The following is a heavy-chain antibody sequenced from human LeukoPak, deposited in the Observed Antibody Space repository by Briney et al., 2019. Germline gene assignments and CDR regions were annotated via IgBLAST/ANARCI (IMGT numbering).Heavy chain of an antibody. V-gene: IGHV1-2*02. J-gene: IGHJ4*02. Sequence: ASVKVSCKASGYTFTGYYMHWVRQAPGQGLEWMGWINPNSGGTNYAQKFQGRVTMTRDTSISTAYMELSRLRSDDTAVYYCTTGAPTVTAYEFDYWGQGTLVTVSS. D-gene: IGHD4-11*01. CDR3: TTGAPTVTAYEFDY. CDR2: INPNSGGT. CDR1: GYTFTGYY.